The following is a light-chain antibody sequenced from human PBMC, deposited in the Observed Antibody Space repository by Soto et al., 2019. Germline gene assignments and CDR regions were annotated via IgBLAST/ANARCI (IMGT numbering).Light chain of an antibody. CDR3: QQYNSYSGM. CDR2: KAS. Sequence: DIQMTQSPSTLSASVGDRVTITCRASQSISTWLAWYQQKPGKAPKVLIYKASSLESGVPSRFSGSGSGTEFTLTISGLQPDDFATYYCQQYNSYSGMFGQGTKVEIK. CDR1: QSISTW. J-gene: IGKJ1*01. V-gene: IGKV1-5*03.